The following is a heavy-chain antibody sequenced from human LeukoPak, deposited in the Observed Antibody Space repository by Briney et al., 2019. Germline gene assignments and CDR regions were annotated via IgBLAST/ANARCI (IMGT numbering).Heavy chain of an antibody. CDR2: IWYDGSNK. Sequence: GGSLRLSCAASGLTFSNYAMTWVRQAPGKGLEWVAVIWYDGSNKYYADSVKGRFTISRDNSKNTLYLQMNSLRAEDTAMYYCARDREGWTDRGYFDFWGRGTVVTVAS. J-gene: IGHJ4*02. CDR3: ARDREGWTDRGYFDF. V-gene: IGHV3-33*08. CDR1: GLTFSNYA. D-gene: IGHD1-1*01.